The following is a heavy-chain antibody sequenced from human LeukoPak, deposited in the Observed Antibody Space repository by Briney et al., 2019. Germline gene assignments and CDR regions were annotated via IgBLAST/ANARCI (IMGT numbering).Heavy chain of an antibody. CDR2: MRYDGSNK. D-gene: IGHD3-22*01. Sequence: GGSLRLSCAASGFTFSSYGMHWVRQAPGKGLEWVAFMRYDGSNKYYADSVKGRFTISRDNAKNSLYLQMNSLRAEDTAVYYCARDVPADYYDSSGYYAYFDYWGQGTLVTVSS. J-gene: IGHJ4*02. V-gene: IGHV3-30*02. CDR1: GFTFSSYG. CDR3: ARDVPADYYDSSGYYAYFDY.